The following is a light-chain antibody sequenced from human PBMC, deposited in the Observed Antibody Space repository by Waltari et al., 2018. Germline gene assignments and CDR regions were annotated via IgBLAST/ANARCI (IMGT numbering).Light chain of an antibody. Sequence: QSVLTQPPSASGTPGQRVTISCSGSGSNIATNYVYWYQQLPGAAPKLLIHKSNQRPSGVPDRVSCSKSGTSASLAISGLRSEDEADYYCAACDESLSGQVFGGGTKLTVL. J-gene: IGLJ3*02. CDR2: KSN. CDR3: AACDESLSGQV. V-gene: IGLV1-47*01. CDR1: GSNIATNY.